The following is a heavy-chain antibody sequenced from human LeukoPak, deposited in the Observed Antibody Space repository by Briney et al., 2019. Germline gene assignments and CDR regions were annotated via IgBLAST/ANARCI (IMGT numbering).Heavy chain of an antibody. Sequence: ASVKVSCKASGGTFSSYAISWVRQAPGQGLEWMGRIIPILGIANYAQKFQGRVTITADKSTSTAYMELSSLRSEDTAVYYCASTYGSGSYADEWGQGTLVTVSS. D-gene: IGHD3-10*01. CDR1: GGTFSSYA. J-gene: IGHJ4*02. CDR2: IIPILGIA. V-gene: IGHV1-69*04. CDR3: ASTYGSGSYADE.